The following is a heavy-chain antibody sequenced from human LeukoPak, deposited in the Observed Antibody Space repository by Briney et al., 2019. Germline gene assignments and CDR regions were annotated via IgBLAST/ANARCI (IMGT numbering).Heavy chain of an antibody. J-gene: IGHJ4*02. D-gene: IGHD4-17*01. Sequence: ASVKVSCKASGYTFTGYYMHWVRQAPGQGLEWMGWINPNSGGINYAQKFQGRVTMTRDTSISTAYMELSRLRSDDTAVYYCARDPTTVTTLYYFDYWGQGTLVTVSS. V-gene: IGHV1-2*02. CDR3: ARDPTTVTTLYYFDY. CDR1: GYTFTGYY. CDR2: INPNSGGI.